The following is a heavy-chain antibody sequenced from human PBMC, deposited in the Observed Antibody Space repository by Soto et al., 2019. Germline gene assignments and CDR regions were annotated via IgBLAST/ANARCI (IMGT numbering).Heavy chain of an antibody. CDR2: IKQDGGER. J-gene: IGHJ4*02. CDR1: GFTFSNYC. V-gene: IGHV3-7*01. D-gene: IGHD1-7*01. CDR3: ARSPGISGSTFFDF. Sequence: GSLRLSCGASGFTFSNYCMSWVRQAPGKGLEWVANIKQDGGERYYVDSVKGRFTISRDDAKNSLYLQMNSLRAEDTSVYYCARSPGISGSTFFDFWGQGIPVTVSS.